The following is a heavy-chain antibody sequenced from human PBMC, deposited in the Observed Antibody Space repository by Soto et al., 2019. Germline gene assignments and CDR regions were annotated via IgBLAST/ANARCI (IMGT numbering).Heavy chain of an antibody. J-gene: IGHJ5*02. Sequence: ASVKVSCKASGGTFSSYAISWVRQAPGQGLEWMGGIIPMFTTVNYAQKFQGRVTITADESTSTAYMELSSLRSEDTAVYYCARTGGPYSSSYYWFDPWGQGTLVTVYS. V-gene: IGHV1-69*13. CDR3: ARTGGPYSSSYYWFDP. D-gene: IGHD6-13*01. CDR1: GGTFSSYA. CDR2: IIPMFTTV.